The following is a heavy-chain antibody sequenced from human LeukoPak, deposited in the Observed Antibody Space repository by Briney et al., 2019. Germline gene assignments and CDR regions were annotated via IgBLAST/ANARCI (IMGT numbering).Heavy chain of an antibody. D-gene: IGHD4-23*01. CDR1: GFTFSSYS. CDR2: ISSSSSYI. Sequence: GGSLRLSCAASGFTFSSYSMNWVRQAPGKGLEWVSSISSSSSYIYHADSVKGRFTISRDNAKNSLYLQMNSLRAEDTAVYYCARELTYAVTADMDVWGKGTTVTVSS. V-gene: IGHV3-21*01. CDR3: ARELTYAVTADMDV. J-gene: IGHJ6*03.